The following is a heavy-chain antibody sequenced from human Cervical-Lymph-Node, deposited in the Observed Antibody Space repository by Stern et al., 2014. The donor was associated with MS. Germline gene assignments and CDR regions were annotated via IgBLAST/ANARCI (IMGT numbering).Heavy chain of an antibody. CDR3: ARCPYNRGFFDY. J-gene: IGHJ4*02. D-gene: IGHD1-1*01. CDR1: GGTFSRYG. V-gene: IGHV1-69*01. Sequence: VQLVESGAEVRKPGSSVKVSCKASGGTFSRYGIRWVRQAPGQGLEWMGGTIAVVGSADYAEQFQGRVTITADGSTSTAYMELSSLTSADTAVYYCARCPYNRGFFDYWGQGTLVTVSS. CDR2: TIAVVGSA.